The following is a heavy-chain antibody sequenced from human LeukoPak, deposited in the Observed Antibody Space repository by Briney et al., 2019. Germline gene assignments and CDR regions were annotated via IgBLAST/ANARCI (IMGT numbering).Heavy chain of an antibody. J-gene: IGHJ4*02. D-gene: IGHD4-11*01. CDR3: ARDPVTTIDY. V-gene: IGHV3-33*01. CDR1: GFTFSSYG. Sequence: GGSLRLSCAASGFTFSSYGIHWVRQAPGKGLEWVAVIWYDGSNKYYTDSVKGRFTISRDNSKNTLHLQMNSLRAEDTAVYYCARDPVTTIDYWGQGTLVTVSS. CDR2: IWYDGSNK.